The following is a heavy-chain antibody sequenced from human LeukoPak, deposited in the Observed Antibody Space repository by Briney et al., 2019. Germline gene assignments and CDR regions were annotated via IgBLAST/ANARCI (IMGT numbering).Heavy chain of an antibody. CDR2: ISWNSGSI. CDR1: GFTFDDYA. D-gene: IGHD5-12*01. V-gene: IGHV3-9*01. CDR3: AKDVADGLFDY. J-gene: IGHJ4*02. Sequence: PGRSLRLSCAASGFTFDDYAMHWVRQAPGKGLEWVSGISWNSGSIGYADSVKGRFTISRDNAKNSLYLQMNSLRAEDTALYYCAKDVADGLFDYWGRGTLVTVSS.